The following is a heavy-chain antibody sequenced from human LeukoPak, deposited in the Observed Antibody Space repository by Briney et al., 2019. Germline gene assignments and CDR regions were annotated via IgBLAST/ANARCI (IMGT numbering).Heavy chain of an antibody. J-gene: IGHJ4*02. CDR3: ARIDYGGNLVDY. CDR2: IYYSGST. V-gene: IGHV4-39*07. CDR1: GGSISSSSYY. D-gene: IGHD4-23*01. Sequence: PSETLSLTCTVSGGSISSSSYYWGWIRQPPGKGLEWIGSIYYSGSTYYNPSLKSRVTISVDTSKNQFSLKLSSVTAADTAVYYCARIDYGGNLVDYWGQGTLVTVSS.